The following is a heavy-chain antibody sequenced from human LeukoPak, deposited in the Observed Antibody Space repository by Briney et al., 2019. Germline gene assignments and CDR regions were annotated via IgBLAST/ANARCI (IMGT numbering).Heavy chain of an antibody. D-gene: IGHD2-15*01. CDR3: AKDRYCSGGSCYWDAFDY. J-gene: IGHJ4*02. CDR1: GFTFDDYA. CDR2: ISWNSGSI. V-gene: IGHV3-9*01. Sequence: GGSLRLSCAASGFTFDDYAMHWVRQAPGKGLEWVSGISWNSGSIGYADSVKGRFTISRGNAKNSLYLQMNSLRAEDTALYYCAKDRYCSGGSCYWDAFDYWGQGTLVTVSS.